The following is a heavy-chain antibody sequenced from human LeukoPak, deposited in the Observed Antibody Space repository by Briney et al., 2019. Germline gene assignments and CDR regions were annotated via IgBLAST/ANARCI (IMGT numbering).Heavy chain of an antibody. CDR1: GGSFSGYY. Sequence: SETLSLTXAVYGGSFSGYYWSWIRQPPGKGLEWIGEINHSGSTNDNPSLKSRVTISVDTSKNQFSLKLSSVTAADTAVYYCARGLRGYCSGGSCYRLYYYYYMDVWGKGTTVTVSS. CDR2: INHSGST. D-gene: IGHD2-15*01. CDR3: ARGLRGYCSGGSCYRLYYYYYMDV. V-gene: IGHV4-34*01. J-gene: IGHJ6*03.